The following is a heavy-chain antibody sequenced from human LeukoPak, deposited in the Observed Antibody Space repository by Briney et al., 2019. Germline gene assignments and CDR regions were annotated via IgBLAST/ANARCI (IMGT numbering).Heavy chain of an antibody. CDR2: ISANDGKT. CDR3: AREVAAADSGVDY. Sequence: ASVKVSCKASGFVFTSYGFTWVRQAPGQGLEWMGWISANDGKTHYSERHQGRVTMSTDTVTSTAYMELRSLRSDDTAVYYCAREVAAADSGVDYWGQGTLVTVSS. V-gene: IGHV1-18*01. D-gene: IGHD6-13*01. J-gene: IGHJ4*02. CDR1: GFVFTSYG.